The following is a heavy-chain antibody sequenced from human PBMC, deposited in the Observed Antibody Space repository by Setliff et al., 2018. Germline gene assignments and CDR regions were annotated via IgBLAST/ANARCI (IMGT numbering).Heavy chain of an antibody. CDR3: STFRGKNYGYDY. CDR2: ISGYNSHT. D-gene: IGHD5-18*01. Sequence: VSEPVSCKPSGFPFQTDSFSCVRQDPGHGLEWVGEISGYNSHTIYAQNFQGRVTMTTDASTNTAYMHLRSLRSDDTAVYDGSTFRGKNYGYDYWGQGTLVTVSS. V-gene: IGHV1-18*01. CDR1: GFPFQTDS. J-gene: IGHJ4*02.